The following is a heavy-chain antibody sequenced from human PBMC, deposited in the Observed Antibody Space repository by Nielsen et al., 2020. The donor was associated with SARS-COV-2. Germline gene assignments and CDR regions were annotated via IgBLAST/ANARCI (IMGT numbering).Heavy chain of an antibody. Sequence: ASVKVSCKATGYTFTSYAMHWVRQAPGQRLEWMGWINAGNGNTKYSQKFQGRVTITRDTSASTAYMELSSLRSEDTAVYYCARDHHLSSSWPYYYYGMDVWGQGTTVTVSS. D-gene: IGHD6-13*01. CDR2: INAGNGNT. CDR1: GYTFTSYA. J-gene: IGHJ6*02. V-gene: IGHV1-3*01. CDR3: ARDHHLSSSWPYYYYGMDV.